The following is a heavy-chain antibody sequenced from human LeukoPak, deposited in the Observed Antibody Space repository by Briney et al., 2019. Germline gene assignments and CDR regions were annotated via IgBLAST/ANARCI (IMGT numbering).Heavy chain of an antibody. V-gene: IGHV3-30*02. CDR1: GFTFSSYG. Sequence: GGSLRLSCAASGFTFSSYGMHWVRQAPGKGLEWVAVIWYDGSNKYYADSVKGRFTISRDNSKNTLYLQMNSLRAEDTAVYYCAKDEYCSGGSCYNPLDYWGQGTLVTVSS. J-gene: IGHJ4*02. CDR3: AKDEYCSGGSCYNPLDY. CDR2: IWYDGSNK. D-gene: IGHD2-15*01.